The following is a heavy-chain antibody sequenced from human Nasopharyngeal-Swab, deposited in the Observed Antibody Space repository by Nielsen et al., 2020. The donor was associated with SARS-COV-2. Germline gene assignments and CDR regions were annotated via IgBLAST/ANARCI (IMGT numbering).Heavy chain of an antibody. V-gene: IGHV3-7*01. D-gene: IGHD5-24*01. CDR2: INQDGYAK. CDR3: VGGMGWLRDY. J-gene: IGHJ4*02. Sequence: WIRQPPGKGLEWVANINQDGYAKYYVDSVKGRFTISRDNAANSLSLQMDSLRAEDTAVYYCVGGMGWLRDYWGQGNLVTVSS.